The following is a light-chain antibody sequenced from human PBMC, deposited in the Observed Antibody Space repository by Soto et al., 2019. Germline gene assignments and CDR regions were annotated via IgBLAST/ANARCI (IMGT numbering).Light chain of an antibody. J-gene: IGKJ4*01. CDR3: QHRASWPLT. CDR2: DAS. Sequence: EVVLTQSPATLSLSPGERATLSCRASQSVSTKLAWYQQKPGQAPRLLMYDASTRATGIPARFSGSGSGTDFTLTISSLEPEDLAVYFCQHRASWPLTFGGGTKLEI. V-gene: IGKV3-11*01. CDR1: QSVSTK.